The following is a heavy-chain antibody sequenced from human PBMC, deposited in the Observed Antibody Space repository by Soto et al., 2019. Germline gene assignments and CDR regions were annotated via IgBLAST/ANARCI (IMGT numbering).Heavy chain of an antibody. D-gene: IGHD1-26*01. CDR3: ARGGVGAAGGMDV. CDR2: IIPIFTQT. CDR1: GYTFTIYT. J-gene: IGHJ6*02. V-gene: IGHV1-69*08. Sequence: QVQLVQSGAEVKKPGSSVKVSCKSSGYTFTIYTVTWVRQAPGQGLEWMGRIIPIFTQTNYAQKFQDRVTITADKSTSTVYMELSGLRYEDTAVYYCARGGVGAAGGMDVWGQGTMVTVSS.